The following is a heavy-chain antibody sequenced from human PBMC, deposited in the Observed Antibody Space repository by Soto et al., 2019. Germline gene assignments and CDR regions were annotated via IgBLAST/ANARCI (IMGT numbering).Heavy chain of an antibody. CDR2: IIPMFNTT. D-gene: IGHD5-12*01. CDR1: GGTFSSYA. V-gene: IGHV1-69*06. J-gene: IGHJ4*02. CDR3: ARDKEMATITEFVY. Sequence: QVQLVQSGTEVKKPGSSVKVSCKASGGTFSSYAISWVRQAPGQGLEWMGGIIPMFNTTNYAQRFQGRVTITADKATSTAYMELNSLSSEDTAVDYFARDKEMATITEFVYWGQGTRVTVSS.